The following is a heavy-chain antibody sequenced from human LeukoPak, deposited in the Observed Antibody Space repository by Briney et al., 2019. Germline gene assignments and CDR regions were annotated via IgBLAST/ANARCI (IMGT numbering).Heavy chain of an antibody. CDR3: ARELAAAATSAEYFQH. J-gene: IGHJ1*01. CDR2: ISSSSSYI. V-gene: IGHV3-21*01. Sequence: GGSQRLSCAASGFTFSSYSMNWVRQAPGKGLEWVSSISSSSSYIYYADSVKGRFTISRDNAKNSLYLQMNSLRAEDTAVYYCARELAAAATSAEYFQHWGQGTLVTVSS. D-gene: IGHD6-13*01. CDR1: GFTFSSYS.